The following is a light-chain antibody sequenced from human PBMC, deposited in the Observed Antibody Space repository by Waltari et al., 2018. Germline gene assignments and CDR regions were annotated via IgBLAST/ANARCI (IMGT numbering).Light chain of an antibody. Sequence: QSALTQPASVSGSPGQSITISCTGTSRAFGGYNYVSWYQQHPGKAPKVVIFDVSYRPSGVSNRFSGSKSGNTASLTISGLQAEDEADYYCNSYTSSHSLVFGTGTRVTVL. CDR1: SRAFGGYNY. CDR2: DVS. J-gene: IGLJ1*01. V-gene: IGLV2-14*03. CDR3: NSYTSSHSLV.